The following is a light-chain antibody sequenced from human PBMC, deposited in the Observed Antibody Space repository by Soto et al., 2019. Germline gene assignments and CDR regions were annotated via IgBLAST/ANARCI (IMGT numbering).Light chain of an antibody. J-gene: IGKJ1*01. CDR2: GAS. V-gene: IGKV3-20*01. Sequence: ETVLTQSPGTLSLSPGERATLSCRASQSVSSSYLAWYQQKPGQAPRLLIYGASSRATGIPDRFSGSGSGTDFTISSSRLEPEDFAVYYCQQFGNSRRVKIGLGTKVEIK. CDR3: QQFGNSRRVK. CDR1: QSVSSSY.